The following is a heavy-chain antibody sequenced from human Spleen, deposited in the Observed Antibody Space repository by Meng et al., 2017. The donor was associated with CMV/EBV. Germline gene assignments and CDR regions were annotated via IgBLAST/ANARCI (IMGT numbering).Heavy chain of an antibody. CDR2: IIPIFGTA. Sequence: SVKVSCKASGGTFSSHAISWVRQAPGQGLEWMGGIIPIFGTANYAQKFQGRVTITTDESTSTAYMELSSLRSEDTAVYYCARAMGRVGYCSSTSCYYYGMDVWGQGTTVTVSS. J-gene: IGHJ6*02. D-gene: IGHD2-2*01. CDR3: ARAMGRVGYCSSTSCYYYGMDV. V-gene: IGHV1-69*05. CDR1: GGTFSSHA.